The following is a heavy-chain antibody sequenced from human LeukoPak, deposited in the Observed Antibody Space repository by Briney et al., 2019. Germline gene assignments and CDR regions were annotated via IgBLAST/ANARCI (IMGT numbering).Heavy chain of an antibody. J-gene: IGHJ4*02. CDR2: IKKDGSQK. CDR3: TRVFGGYDVSDY. CDR1: GFTFSRFW. D-gene: IGHD3-3*01. Sequence: QAGGSLRLSCAPSGFTFSRFWMSWVRQAPGKGLEWVANIKKDGSQKYYVDSVEGRFTISRDNAKNSLYLQMDSLRVDDTAVYYCTRVFGGYDVSDYWGQGTVVTVSA. V-gene: IGHV3-7*03.